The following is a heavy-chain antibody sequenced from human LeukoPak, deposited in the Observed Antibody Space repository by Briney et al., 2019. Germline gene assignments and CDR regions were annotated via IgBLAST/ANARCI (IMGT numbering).Heavy chain of an antibody. Sequence: SETLSLTCTVSGYSISNGYYWSWIRQPPGKGLEWIAEINHSGSTKYNPSLKSRVTISVDTSKKQFSLKLSSVTAADTAVYYCARRQADYYDILTGYWGYFDYWGQGTLVTVSS. CDR1: GYSISNGYY. V-gene: IGHV4-38-2*02. D-gene: IGHD3-9*01. J-gene: IGHJ4*02. CDR2: INHSGST. CDR3: ARRQADYYDILTGYWGYFDY.